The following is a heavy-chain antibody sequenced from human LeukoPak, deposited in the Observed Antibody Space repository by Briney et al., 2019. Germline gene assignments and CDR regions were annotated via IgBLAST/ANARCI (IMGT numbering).Heavy chain of an antibody. Sequence: GASVKVSCKASGYTFTSYDINWVRQATGQGLEWMGWMNPNSGNTGYAQRFQGRVTMTRNTSISTAYMELSSLRSEDTAVYYCARDPSSSWSYYYYGMDVWGQGTTVTVSS. CDR3: ARDPSSSWSYYYYGMDV. V-gene: IGHV1-8*01. D-gene: IGHD6-13*01. CDR2: MNPNSGNT. J-gene: IGHJ6*02. CDR1: GYTFTSYD.